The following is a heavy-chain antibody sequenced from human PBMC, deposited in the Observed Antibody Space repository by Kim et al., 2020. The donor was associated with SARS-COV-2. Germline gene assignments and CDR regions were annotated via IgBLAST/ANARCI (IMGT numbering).Heavy chain of an antibody. CDR2: ISYDGSNK. CDR3: ARVEYYYACGGYSFYFDY. CDR1: GFTFSSYG. V-gene: IGHV3-33*05. Sequence: GGSLRLSCAASGFTFSSYGMHWVRQAPGKGLEWVAVISYDGSNKYYADSVKGRFTISRDNSKNTLYLQMNSLRAEDTAVYYCARVEYYYACGGYSFYFDYWGRGTLVTVSS. J-gene: IGHJ4*02. D-gene: IGHD3-22*01.